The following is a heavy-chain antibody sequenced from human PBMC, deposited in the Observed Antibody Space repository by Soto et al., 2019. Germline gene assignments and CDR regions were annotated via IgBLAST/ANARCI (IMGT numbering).Heavy chain of an antibody. Sequence: SETLSLTCTVSGDSIRSINNYWGWIRQPPGKGLEWIGNIYYDGSTFYNPSPKSRVAMSIDTSKNQFSLNLTSVTATDTAIYYCATYWGTESHTFWFDLWGRGAQVTVSS. CDR3: ATYWGTESHTFWFDL. D-gene: IGHD3-16*01. CDR1: GDSIRSINNY. V-gene: IGHV4-39*01. J-gene: IGHJ5*02. CDR2: IYYDGST.